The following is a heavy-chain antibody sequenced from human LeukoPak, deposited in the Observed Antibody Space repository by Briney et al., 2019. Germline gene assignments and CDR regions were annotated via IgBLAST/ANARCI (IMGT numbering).Heavy chain of an antibody. Sequence: GGSLRLSCAASGFTFSSYEMNWVRQAPGKGLEWVSYISSSGSTLYYADSVEGRFTISRDNAKNSLYLQINSLRAEDTAVYYCARSSAGRPYDYWGQGTLVTVSS. J-gene: IGHJ4*02. D-gene: IGHD6-13*01. V-gene: IGHV3-48*03. CDR1: GFTFSSYE. CDR3: ARSSAGRPYDY. CDR2: ISSSGSTL.